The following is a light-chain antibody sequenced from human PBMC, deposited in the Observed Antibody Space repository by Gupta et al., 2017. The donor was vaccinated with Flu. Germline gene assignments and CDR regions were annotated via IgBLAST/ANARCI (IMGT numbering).Light chain of an antibody. CDR1: QSVSRY. Sequence: EIVLTQSPATLSLSPGERVTLSCRASQSVSRYLAWYQQKPGQAPRLLIDGASNTATGIPARFSGSWSGTDFTLTITTLESEDFAVYYCHQRSTWPITFGQGTRLEIK. CDR3: HQRSTWPIT. V-gene: IGKV3-11*01. CDR2: GAS. J-gene: IGKJ5*01.